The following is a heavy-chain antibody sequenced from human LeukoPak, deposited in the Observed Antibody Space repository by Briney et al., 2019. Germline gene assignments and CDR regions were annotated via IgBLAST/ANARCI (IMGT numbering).Heavy chain of an antibody. J-gene: IGHJ6*02. CDR2: ISSDGLSE. CDR3: AKDLDRGDVYYYYYGMDV. Sequence: GGSLRLSCAASGFTFSSYAMHWVRQAPGKGLEWVATISSDGLSENSADPVKGRFTISRDNSKNTLYLQMNSLRAEDTAVYYCAKDLDRGDVYYYYYGMDVWGQGTTVTVSS. D-gene: IGHD3-10*01. V-gene: IGHV3-30*04. CDR1: GFTFSSYA.